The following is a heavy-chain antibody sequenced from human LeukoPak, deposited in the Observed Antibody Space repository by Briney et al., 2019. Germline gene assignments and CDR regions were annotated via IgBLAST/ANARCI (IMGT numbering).Heavy chain of an antibody. D-gene: IGHD2-2*01. Sequence: SETLSLTCTVSGGSISSYYWSWIRQPPGKGLEWIGYIYYSGSTNYNPSLKSRVTISVDTSKNQFSLKLSSVTAADTAVYYCARALYQSLPYFDYWGQGTLVTVSS. CDR2: IYYSGST. CDR3: ARALYQSLPYFDY. CDR1: GGSISSYY. V-gene: IGHV4-59*12. J-gene: IGHJ4*02.